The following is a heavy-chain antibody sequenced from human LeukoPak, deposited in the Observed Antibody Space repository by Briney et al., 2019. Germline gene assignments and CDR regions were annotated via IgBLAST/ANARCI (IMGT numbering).Heavy chain of an antibody. J-gene: IGHJ4*02. CDR2: IYYSGST. Sequence: SQTLSLTCTVSGGSTSSGSYYWGWIRQPPGKDLEWIGSIYYSGSTYYNPSLKSRVTISVDTSKNQFSLKLSSVTAADTAVYYCARRLAGTEDYWGQGTLVTVSS. CDR3: ARRLAGTEDY. CDR1: GGSTSSGSYY. D-gene: IGHD6-13*01. V-gene: IGHV4-39*01.